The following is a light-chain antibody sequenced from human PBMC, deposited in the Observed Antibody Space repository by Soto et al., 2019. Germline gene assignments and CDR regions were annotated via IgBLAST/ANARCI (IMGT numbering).Light chain of an antibody. CDR1: QSISTN. CDR3: QQYKDWFSIS. J-gene: IGKJ5*01. Sequence: EIVMTQSPATLSASPGERVTLSGRASQSISTNSAWYQQKPGQAPRLLIYGASTRVTGIPARFSGSGSGTDFTLTISSLQSEDSGVYYCQQYKDWFSISFGQGTRLEIK. V-gene: IGKV3-15*01. CDR2: GAS.